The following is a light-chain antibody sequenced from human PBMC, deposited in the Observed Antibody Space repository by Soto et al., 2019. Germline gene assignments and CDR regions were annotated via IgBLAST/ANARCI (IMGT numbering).Light chain of an antibody. Sequence: QSALTQPPSASGSPGQSVTISCTGPSSDVGGYNYVSWYQQHPGKAPKVMIYEVSKRPSGVPARFSGSKSGNTASLTVSGLQAEDEADYYCSSYSGSNNYVLFGGGTKLTVL. J-gene: IGLJ2*01. CDR3: SSYSGSNNYVL. CDR1: SSDVGGYNY. CDR2: EVS. V-gene: IGLV2-8*01.